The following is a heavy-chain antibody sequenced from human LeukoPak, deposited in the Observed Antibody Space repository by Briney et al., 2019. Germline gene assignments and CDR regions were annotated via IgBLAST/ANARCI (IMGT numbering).Heavy chain of an antibody. V-gene: IGHV3-23*01. Sequence: GGSLRLSCAASGFTFSSYAMSWVRQAPGKGLEWVSAISGSGGRTYYADSVKGRFTISRNNSKNTLYLQMNSLRAEDTAVYYCAKGGTSSGWYEFDYWGQGTLVTASS. CDR2: ISGSGGRT. D-gene: IGHD6-19*01. CDR1: GFTFSSYA. CDR3: AKGGTSSGWYEFDY. J-gene: IGHJ4*02.